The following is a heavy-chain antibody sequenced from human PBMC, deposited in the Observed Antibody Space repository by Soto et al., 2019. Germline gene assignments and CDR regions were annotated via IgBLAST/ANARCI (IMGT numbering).Heavy chain of an antibody. V-gene: IGHV4-30-4*01. CDR3: ARDPYDNTGNRIDS. J-gene: IGHJ4*02. CDR1: VGSISGDYY. CDR2: VYHTGST. D-gene: IGHD3-9*01. Sequence: SETLSLTCTFSVGSISGDYYWNWIRQAPGKGLEWIGYVYHTGSTYHNPSLKSRGSISVDTSNNQFSLKLSSVTAADTAVYFCARDPYDNTGNRIDSRGQGTPVT.